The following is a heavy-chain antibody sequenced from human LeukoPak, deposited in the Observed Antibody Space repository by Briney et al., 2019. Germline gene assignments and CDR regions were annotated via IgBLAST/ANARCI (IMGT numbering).Heavy chain of an antibody. Sequence: ASVKVSCKASGGTFSSYAISWVRQAPGQGPEWMGGIIPIFGTANYAQKFQGRVTITADEPTSTAYMELSSLRSEDTAVYYCARSPQYSGSYSRYWGQGTLVTVSS. CDR2: IIPIFGTA. V-gene: IGHV1-69*13. D-gene: IGHD1-26*01. CDR1: GGTFSSYA. J-gene: IGHJ4*02. CDR3: ARSPQYSGSYSRY.